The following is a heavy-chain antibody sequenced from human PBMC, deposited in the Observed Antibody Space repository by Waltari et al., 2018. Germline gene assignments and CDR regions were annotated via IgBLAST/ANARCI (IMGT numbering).Heavy chain of an antibody. CDR1: GGSISSSSYY. Sequence: QLQLQESGPGLVKPSETLSLTCTVSGGSISSSSYYWGWIRQPPGKGLEWIGSIYYSGGTYYNPSLKSRVTISVDTSKNQFSLKLSSVTAADTAVYYCARPYCSGGSCYPGYFDYWGQGTLVTVSS. J-gene: IGHJ4*02. CDR2: IYYSGGT. V-gene: IGHV4-39*01. CDR3: ARPYCSGGSCYPGYFDY. D-gene: IGHD2-15*01.